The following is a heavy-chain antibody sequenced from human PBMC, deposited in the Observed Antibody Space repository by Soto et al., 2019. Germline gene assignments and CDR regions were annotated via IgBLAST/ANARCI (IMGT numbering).Heavy chain of an antibody. CDR1: GFSLTTSGVG. Sequence: QITLNESGPTVVRPTETLTLTCRFSGFSLTTSGVGVGWIRQSPGKAPEWLALIYWDDDKRYSVSLKSRLTVTKGTSKNQVVLTVSALDPTYTATYYCAHRVLRTVFGLVTTTAIYFDFWGQGTPVAVSS. D-gene: IGHD3-3*01. CDR3: AHRVLRTVFGLVTTTAIYFDF. V-gene: IGHV2-5*02. CDR2: IYWDDDK. J-gene: IGHJ4*02.